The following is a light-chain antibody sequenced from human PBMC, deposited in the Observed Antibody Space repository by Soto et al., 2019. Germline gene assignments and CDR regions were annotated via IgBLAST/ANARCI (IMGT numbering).Light chain of an antibody. J-gene: IGKJ4*01. CDR2: GAS. CDR3: QQRSYWLT. Sequence: EIVLTQSPGTLSLSPGERATLSCRASQSVSSSYLAWYQQKPGQAPRLLIYGASSRATGIPDRFSGSGSGTDFTLTISRLEPEDLAVYYCQQRSYWLTFGGGTKVDIK. V-gene: IGKV3D-20*02. CDR1: QSVSSSY.